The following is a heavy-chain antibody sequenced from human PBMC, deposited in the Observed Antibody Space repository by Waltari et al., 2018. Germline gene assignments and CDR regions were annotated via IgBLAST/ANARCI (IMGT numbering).Heavy chain of an antibody. J-gene: IGHJ4*02. CDR1: GGSFSGYY. Sequence: QVQLQQWGAGLLKPSETLSLTCAVYGGSFSGYYWSWIRQPPGKGLEWIGEIKHSGSTNDNPSLKSRVTISVDTSKNQFSLKLSSVTAADTAVYYCAREYYYDSSGYYYGGALDYWGQGTLVTVSS. D-gene: IGHD3-22*01. V-gene: IGHV4-34*01. CDR2: IKHSGST. CDR3: AREYYYDSSGYYYGGALDY.